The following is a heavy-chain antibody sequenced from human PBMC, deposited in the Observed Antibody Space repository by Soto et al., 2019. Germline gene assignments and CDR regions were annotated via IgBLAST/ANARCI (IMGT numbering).Heavy chain of an antibody. CDR3: ARSRGYSGNEGFDY. V-gene: IGHV5-10-1*01. CDR1: GYSFTSYW. Sequence: GESLKISCKGSGYSFTSYWISWVRQMPGKGLEWMGRIDASDSYTNYSPSFQGHVTISGDKSISTAYLQWSSLRASDTAIYYCARSRGYSGNEGFDYWGQGTLVTVSS. CDR2: IDASDSYT. J-gene: IGHJ4*02. D-gene: IGHD5-12*01.